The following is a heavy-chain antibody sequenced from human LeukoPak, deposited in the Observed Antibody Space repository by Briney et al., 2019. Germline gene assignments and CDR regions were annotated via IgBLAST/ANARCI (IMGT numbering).Heavy chain of an antibody. J-gene: IGHJ4*02. V-gene: IGHV1-2*02. CDR3: ARDPSPRLRYFDWLKGSYFDY. Sequence: ASVKVSCKASGYTFTGYYMHWVRQAPGLGLEWMGWINPNSGGTNYAQKFQGRVTMTRDTSISTAYMELSRLRSDDTAVYYCARDPSPRLRYFDWLKGSYFDYWGQGTLVTVSS. D-gene: IGHD3-9*01. CDR2: INPNSGGT. CDR1: GYTFTGYY.